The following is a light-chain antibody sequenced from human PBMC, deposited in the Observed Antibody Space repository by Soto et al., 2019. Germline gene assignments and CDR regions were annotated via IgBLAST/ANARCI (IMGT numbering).Light chain of an antibody. V-gene: IGLV1-44*01. J-gene: IGLJ1*01. CDR3: AAWDDSLNAL. CDR2: IND. CDR1: SSNIGDNP. Sequence: QSVLTQPPSASGTPGQRITISCSGSSSNIGDNPVNWYQQLPGAAPKLLIYINDQRPSGVPDRFSGSKSGTSASLAISGLXPEDEADYYGAAWDDSLNALFGTGTKV.